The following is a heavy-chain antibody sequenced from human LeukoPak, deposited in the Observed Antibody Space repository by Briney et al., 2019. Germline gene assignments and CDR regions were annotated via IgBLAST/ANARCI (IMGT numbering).Heavy chain of an antibody. CDR3: ARADSGYDLSIDY. D-gene: IGHD5-12*01. J-gene: IGHJ4*02. CDR2: ISSSSSYI. V-gene: IGHV3-21*01. CDR1: GFTFRSYW. Sequence: PGGSLRLSCAASGFTFRSYWMSWVRQAPGKGLEWVSSISSSSSYIYYADSVKGRFTISRDNAKNSLYLQMNSLRAEDTAVYYCARADSGYDLSIDYWGQGTLVTVSS.